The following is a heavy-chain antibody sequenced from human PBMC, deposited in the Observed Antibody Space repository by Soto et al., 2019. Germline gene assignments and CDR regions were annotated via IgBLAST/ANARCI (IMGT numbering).Heavy chain of an antibody. V-gene: IGHV3-53*01. CDR3: AADLSWGEKAHIY. J-gene: IGHJ4*02. CDR2: IYSGGST. D-gene: IGHD3-16*01. Sequence: PGGALRLSCAASGFPVSSNYMSLVRQAPGKGLEWVSFIYSGGSTYYADSVKGRFTISRDNSKNTLYLQMNSLRAEDTAVYYCAADLSWGEKAHIYWGQGTLVTVSS. CDR1: GFPVSSNY.